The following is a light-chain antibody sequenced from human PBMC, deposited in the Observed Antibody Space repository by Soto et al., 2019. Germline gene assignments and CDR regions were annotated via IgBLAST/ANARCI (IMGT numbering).Light chain of an antibody. J-gene: IGLJ1*01. CDR2: TNN. CDR3: AAWDDSLRAYV. V-gene: IGLV1-44*01. CDR1: NSNIGTNT. Sequence: QSVLTQPPSSSATPGQRVTISCSGSNSNIGTNTVNWYQQLPGTAPRLLIYTNNQRPSGVPQRFSGSKTGTSASLAIGGLQSEDGADYYCAAWDDSLRAYVFRTGTKVTVL.